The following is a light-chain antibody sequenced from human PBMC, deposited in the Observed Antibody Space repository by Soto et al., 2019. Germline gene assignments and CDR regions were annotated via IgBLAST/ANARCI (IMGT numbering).Light chain of an antibody. Sequence: EIVMTQSPVTLSVSPGERATLSCRASQTISSNLAWYQEKPGQAPRLLIYGTSTRATGIPARFSGSGSGTEFTLTISSLQSEDFAVYYCQHYNNWPPLYTLGQGTKLESK. V-gene: IGKV3-15*01. J-gene: IGKJ2*01. CDR2: GTS. CDR3: QHYNNWPPLYT. CDR1: QTISSN.